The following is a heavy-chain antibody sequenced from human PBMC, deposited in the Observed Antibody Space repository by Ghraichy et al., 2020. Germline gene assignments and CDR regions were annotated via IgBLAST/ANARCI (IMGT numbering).Heavy chain of an antibody. CDR1: GGSFSGYY. CDR3: ARGHAWENVRYFDWLSQNNRFDY. D-gene: IGHD3-9*01. Sequence: GSLSLTCAVYGGSFSGYYWSWIRQPPGKGLEWIGEINHSGSTNYNPSLKSRVTISVDTSKNQFSLKLSSVTAADTAVYYCARGHAWENVRYFDWLSQNNRFDYWGQGTLVTVSS. CDR2: INHSGST. J-gene: IGHJ4*02. V-gene: IGHV4-34*01.